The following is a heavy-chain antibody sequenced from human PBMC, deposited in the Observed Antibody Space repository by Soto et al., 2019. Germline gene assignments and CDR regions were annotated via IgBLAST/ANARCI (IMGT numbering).Heavy chain of an antibody. CDR2: INPNSGGT. V-gene: IGHV1-2*04. CDR3: ARGVMDYYYYYGMDV. D-gene: IGHD3-16*01. Sequence: ASVKVSCKASGYTFTGYYMLLVRQAPGQGLEWMGWINPNSGGTNYAQKFQGWVTMTRDTSISTAYMELSRLRSDDTAVYYCARGVMDYYYYYGMDVWGQGTTVTVSS. J-gene: IGHJ6*02. CDR1: GYTFTGYY.